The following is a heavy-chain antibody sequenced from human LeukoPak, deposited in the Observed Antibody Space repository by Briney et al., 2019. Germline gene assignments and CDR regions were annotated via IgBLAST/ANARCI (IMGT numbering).Heavy chain of an antibody. Sequence: ASVKVSCKASGYTFTGYYMHWVRQAPGQGLEWMGWINPNSGGTNYAQKFQGRVTMTRDTSISTAYMELSRLRSDDTAVYYCARFMVQGRWVLHDAFDIWGQGTMVTVSS. CDR1: GYTFTGYY. V-gene: IGHV1-2*02. D-gene: IGHD5-24*01. CDR2: INPNSGGT. CDR3: ARFMVQGRWVLHDAFDI. J-gene: IGHJ3*02.